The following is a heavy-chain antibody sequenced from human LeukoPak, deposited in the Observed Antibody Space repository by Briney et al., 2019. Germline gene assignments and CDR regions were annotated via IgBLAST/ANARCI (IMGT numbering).Heavy chain of an antibody. CDR2: IYYSGST. J-gene: IGHJ4*02. V-gene: IGHV4-30-4*08. CDR3: ARTYYDFWSGYSHRPPIDY. D-gene: IGHD3-3*01. Sequence: SQTLSLTCTVSGGSISSGDYYWSWIRQPPGTGLEWIGYIYYSGSTYYNPSLKSRVTISVDTSKNQFSLKLSSVTAADTAVYYCARTYYDFWSGYSHRPPIDYWGQGTLVTVSS. CDR1: GGSISSGDYY.